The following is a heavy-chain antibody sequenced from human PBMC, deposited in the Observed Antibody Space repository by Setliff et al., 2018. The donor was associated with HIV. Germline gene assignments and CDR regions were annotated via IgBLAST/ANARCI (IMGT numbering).Heavy chain of an antibody. J-gene: IGHJ5*02. CDR1: QNSFSDDY. V-gene: IGHV1-2*02. D-gene: IGHD6-13*01. CDR3: VTSPGSFLAQDATEAGDA. CDR2: IRLPRGGT. Sequence: ASVKGSCKASQNSFSDDYMNWVRQAPGQRPEWMGWIRLPRGGTKHAQKFQGRVSLTWDTFISTGYMELRRLRSDDTAIYYCVTSPGSFLAQDATEAGDAWGQGSLVTVSS.